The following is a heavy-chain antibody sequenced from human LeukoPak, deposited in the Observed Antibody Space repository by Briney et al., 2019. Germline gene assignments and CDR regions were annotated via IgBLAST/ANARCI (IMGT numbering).Heavy chain of an antibody. Sequence: PGGSLRLSCAASGFTFSNYGMHWVRQAPGKGLEWVAIVWAGGRSQYYADSVKGRFTISRDNSKNTLHLQMNSLRAEDTAVYYCARDLAGDGTDYYYYYMDVWGKGTTVTVSS. CDR1: GFTFSNYG. CDR2: VWAGGRSQ. CDR3: ARDLAGDGTDYYYYYMDV. D-gene: IGHD6-19*01. J-gene: IGHJ6*03. V-gene: IGHV3-33*08.